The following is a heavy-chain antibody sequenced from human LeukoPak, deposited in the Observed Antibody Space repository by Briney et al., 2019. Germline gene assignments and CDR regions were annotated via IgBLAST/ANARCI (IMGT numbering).Heavy chain of an antibody. D-gene: IGHD2-8*01. Sequence: PSETLSLTCTVSGGSISSGSYYWSWIRQPAGKGLEWIGRINTSGSTNYNPSLKSRVTISVDTSKNQFSLKLSSVTAADTAVYYCAGEGVLFDPWGQGTLVTVSS. CDR2: INTSGST. CDR3: AGEGVLFDP. V-gene: IGHV4-61*02. CDR1: GGSISSGSYY. J-gene: IGHJ5*02.